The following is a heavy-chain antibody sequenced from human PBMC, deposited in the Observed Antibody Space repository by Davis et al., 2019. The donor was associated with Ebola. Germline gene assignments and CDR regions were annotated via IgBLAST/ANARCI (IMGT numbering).Heavy chain of an antibody. J-gene: IGHJ6*02. CDR2: ISESGLTI. CDR1: GFTFGDYP. V-gene: IGHV3-48*03. D-gene: IGHD3-3*01. Sequence: GESLKISCVVSGFTFGDYPMNWVRQAPGEGLDWVAYISESGLTIYYSDSVKGRFTISRDDAKKSLHLEMNSLRAEDTALYYCVKDMRRYYDYWRDDNYGMDVWGLGTTVTVSS. CDR3: VKDMRRYYDYWRDDNYGMDV.